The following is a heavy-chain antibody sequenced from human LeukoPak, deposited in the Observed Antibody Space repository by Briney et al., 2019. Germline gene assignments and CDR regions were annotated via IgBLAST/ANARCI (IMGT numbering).Heavy chain of an antibody. D-gene: IGHD6-19*01. V-gene: IGHV5-51*01. J-gene: IGHJ4*02. CDR2: IYPGDSDT. CDR3: ARHDDDSSGPLGGMDV. Sequence: GESLKISCKGSGYSFTSYWIGWVRQMPGKGLEWMGIIYPGDSDTRYSPSFQGQVTISADKSISTAYLQWSSLKASDTAMYYCARHDDDSSGPLGGMDVWGPGTLVTVSS. CDR1: GYSFTSYW.